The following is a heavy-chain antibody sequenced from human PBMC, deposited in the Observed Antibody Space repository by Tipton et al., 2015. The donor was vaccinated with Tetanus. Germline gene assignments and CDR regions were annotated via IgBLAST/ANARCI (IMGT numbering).Heavy chain of an antibody. J-gene: IGHJ6*02. D-gene: IGHD3-22*01. CDR1: GYTFTGYY. V-gene: IGHV1-2*02. CDR3: ARDRGDYIYYGMDV. CDR2: IDPNSGGT. Sequence: QVQPVQSGAEVKKPGASLKVSCKASGYTFTGYYLYWVRQAPGQGLEWMGWIDPNSGGTVYAQKFQGRVTMTRDTSISTAYMELRGLRSDDTAVYYCARDRGDYIYYGMDVWGPGTTVTVS.